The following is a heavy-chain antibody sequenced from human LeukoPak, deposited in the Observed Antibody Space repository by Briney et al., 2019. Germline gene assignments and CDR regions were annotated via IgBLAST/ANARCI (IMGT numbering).Heavy chain of an antibody. CDR3: ARGHRYYYDSSGYYNY. CDR1: GDSIRNSNYY. Sequence: SETLSLTCTVSGDSIRNSNYYWGWIRQPPGKGLEWIGSVYYSGSTYYNPSLKSRVTISVDTSKNQFSLKLSSVTAADTAVYYCARGHRYYYDSSGYYNYWGQGTLVTVSS. V-gene: IGHV4-39*07. J-gene: IGHJ4*02. D-gene: IGHD3-22*01. CDR2: VYYSGST.